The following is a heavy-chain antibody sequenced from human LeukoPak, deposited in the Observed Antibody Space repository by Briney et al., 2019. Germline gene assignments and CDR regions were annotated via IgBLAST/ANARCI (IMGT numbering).Heavy chain of an antibody. CDR1: GGSISSSSYY. Sequence: PSETLSLTCTVSGGSISSSSYYWAWIRQPPGKGLEGIGSIYFSGTTFYNPSLKSRVTISVDTSKNQFSLKLNSVTAADTAVYYCASLDYGGNPSLDAFDIWGQGTMVTVSS. CDR3: ASLDYGGNPSLDAFDI. D-gene: IGHD4-23*01. CDR2: IYFSGTT. J-gene: IGHJ3*02. V-gene: IGHV4-39*01.